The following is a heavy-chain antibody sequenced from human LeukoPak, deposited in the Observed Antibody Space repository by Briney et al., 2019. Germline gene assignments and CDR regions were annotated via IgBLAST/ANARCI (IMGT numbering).Heavy chain of an antibody. V-gene: IGHV1-18*04. CDR3: ARDRPLLWSGELDLGRTYYYYGMDV. CDR1: GYTFTSYG. J-gene: IGHJ6*04. D-gene: IGHD3-10*01. Sequence: ASVKVSCKASGYTFTSYGISWVRQAPGQGLEWMGWISAYNGNTNYAQKLQGRVTMTTDTSTSTAYMELRSLRSDDTAVYYCARDRPLLWSGELDLGRTYYYYGMDVWGKGTTVTVSS. CDR2: ISAYNGNT.